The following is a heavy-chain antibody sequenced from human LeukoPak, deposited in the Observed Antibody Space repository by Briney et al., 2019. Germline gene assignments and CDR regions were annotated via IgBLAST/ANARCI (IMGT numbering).Heavy chain of an antibody. J-gene: IGHJ4*02. CDR1: GGSISSGGYY. Sequence: SETLSLTCTVSGGSISSGGYYWNWIRQHPGKGLEWIGYIYNSGSTYYNPSLKSRSTISVATSKIQFSLKLSSVTAADTAVYYCARGYCTNGVCSSDYFDYWGQGTLVTVSS. CDR2: IYNSGST. V-gene: IGHV4-31*03. D-gene: IGHD2-8*01. CDR3: ARGYCTNGVCSSDYFDY.